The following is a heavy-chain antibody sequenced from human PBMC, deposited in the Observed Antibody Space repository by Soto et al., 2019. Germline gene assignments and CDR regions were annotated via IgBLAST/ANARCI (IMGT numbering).Heavy chain of an antibody. Sequence: GESLKISCQGSGFSFTSYWIGWVRQMPGKGLEWVGIIYPGDSATRYSPSFQGQVTISADKSISTAYLQWSSLKAADTAVYYCARDKITGLFDYWGQGTLVIVSS. D-gene: IGHD2-8*02. V-gene: IGHV5-51*01. CDR1: GFSFTSYW. CDR3: ARDKITGLFDY. J-gene: IGHJ4*02. CDR2: IYPGDSAT.